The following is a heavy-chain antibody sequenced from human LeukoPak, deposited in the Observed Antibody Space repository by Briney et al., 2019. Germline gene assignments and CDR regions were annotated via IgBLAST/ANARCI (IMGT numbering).Heavy chain of an antibody. CDR3: ARGVSLGSLNGMDV. D-gene: IGHD6-13*01. Sequence: SETLSLTCTVSGGSISSYYWSWIRQPPGKGLEWLGYIYYSGSTNYNPSLKSRVTISVDTSKNQFSLKLSSVTAADTAVYYCARGVSLGSLNGMDVWGQGTTVTVSS. J-gene: IGHJ6*02. CDR1: GGSISSYY. V-gene: IGHV4-59*01. CDR2: IYYSGST.